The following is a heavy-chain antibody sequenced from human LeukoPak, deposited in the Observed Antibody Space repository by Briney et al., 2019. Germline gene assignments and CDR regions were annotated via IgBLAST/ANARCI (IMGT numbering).Heavy chain of an antibody. V-gene: IGHV4-59*08. CDR1: GGSISSYY. CDR3: ARRFGELSLDAFDI. Sequence: SETLSLTCTVSGGSISSYYWSWIRQPPGKGLEWIGYIYYSGSTNYNPSLKSRVTISVDTSKNQFSLKLSSVTAAGTAVYYCARRFGELSLDAFDIWGQGTMVTVSS. D-gene: IGHD3-10*01. CDR2: IYYSGST. J-gene: IGHJ3*02.